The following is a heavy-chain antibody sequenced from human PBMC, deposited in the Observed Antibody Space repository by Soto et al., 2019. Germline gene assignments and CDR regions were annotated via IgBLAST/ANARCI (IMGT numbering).Heavy chain of an antibody. CDR2: ISGSGGST. V-gene: IGHV3-23*01. Sequence: GGSLRLSCAASGFTFSSYAMSWVRQAPGKGLEWVSAISGSGGSTYYADSVKGRLTISRDNSKNTLYLQMNSLRAEDTAVYYCAKDTSRWLQYPSFDYWGQGTLVTVSS. J-gene: IGHJ4*02. D-gene: IGHD5-12*01. CDR1: GFTFSSYA. CDR3: AKDTSRWLQYPSFDY.